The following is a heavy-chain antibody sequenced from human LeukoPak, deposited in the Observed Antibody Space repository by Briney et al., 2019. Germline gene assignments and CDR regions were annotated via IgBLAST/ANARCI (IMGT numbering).Heavy chain of an antibody. CDR3: ARGAIVATSGDV. Sequence: ASVKVSCKASGGTFSSYAISWVRQAPGQGLEWMGRIIPIFGIANYAQKSQGRVTITADKSTSTAYMELSSLRSEDTAVYYCARGAIVATSGDVWGQGTTVTVSS. V-gene: IGHV1-69*04. J-gene: IGHJ6*02. CDR2: IIPIFGIA. CDR1: GGTFSSYA. D-gene: IGHD5-12*01.